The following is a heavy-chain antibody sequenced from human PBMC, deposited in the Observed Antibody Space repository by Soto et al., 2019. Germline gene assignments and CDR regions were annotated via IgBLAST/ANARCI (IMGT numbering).Heavy chain of an antibody. D-gene: IGHD4-17*01. CDR2: ITTYSGNT. V-gene: IGHV1-18*01. J-gene: IGHJ4*02. CDR3: ARGTGEFAY. CDR1: GYTFSTFA. Sequence: QVQLVQSAAEVKKPGASVKVSCKASGYTFSTFAITWVRQAPGQGLEWMRYITTYSGNTYYAQKLQGRVTMTTDTSTSTAYMELRSLRSDDTAVYFCARGTGEFAYWGQGTLVTVSS.